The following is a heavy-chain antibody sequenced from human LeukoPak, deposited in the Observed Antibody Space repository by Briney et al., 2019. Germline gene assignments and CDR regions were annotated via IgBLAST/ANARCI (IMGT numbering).Heavy chain of an antibody. CDR3: ARHGTISSESYFDY. Sequence: SETLSLTYSVSGGSVSSYYWSWIRQSPGKGLEWIGYIHNSGRTNYNPSLKSRVTGFVDTSKNQVSLRLSSVTAADTAVYYCARHGTISSESYFDYWGQGALVTVSS. D-gene: IGHD1-14*01. CDR2: IHNSGRT. CDR1: GGSVSSYY. J-gene: IGHJ4*02. V-gene: IGHV4-59*08.